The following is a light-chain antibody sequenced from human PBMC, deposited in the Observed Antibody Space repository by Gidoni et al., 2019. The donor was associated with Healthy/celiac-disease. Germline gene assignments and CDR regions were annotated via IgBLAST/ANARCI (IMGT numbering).Light chain of an antibody. CDR2: AAC. CDR3: QQLNSYPRT. J-gene: IGKJ1*01. Sequence: IHLTPSPSSLSASVGARVTITCRASQGISSYLAWYQQKPGKAPKLLIYAACTLQSGVPSRFSGSGSGTDITLTISSLQPEDFATYYCQQLNSYPRTFGQGTKVEIK. V-gene: IGKV1-9*01. CDR1: QGISSY.